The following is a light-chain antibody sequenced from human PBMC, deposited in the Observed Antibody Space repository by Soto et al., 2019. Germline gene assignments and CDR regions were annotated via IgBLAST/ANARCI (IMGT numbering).Light chain of an antibody. CDR3: QQYNLWPPWT. V-gene: IGKV3-15*01. CDR1: QNVRSN. Sequence: EIVLTQSLATLSVSPGERVTLSCRASQNVRSNLAWYQQQPGQAPRLLMYGASTRATGIPARFSGSGSGTEFTLTISSLQSEDFAVYYCQQYNLWPPWTFGQGTKVEI. CDR2: GAS. J-gene: IGKJ1*01.